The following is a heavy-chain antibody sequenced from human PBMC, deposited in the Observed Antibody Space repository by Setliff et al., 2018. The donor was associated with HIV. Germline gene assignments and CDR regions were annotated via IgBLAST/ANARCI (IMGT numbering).Heavy chain of an antibody. D-gene: IGHD2-15*01. V-gene: IGHV1-2*06. CDR3: ARDLIRFTPHGDLPF. CDR1: GYTFTDYY. J-gene: IGHJ4*02. Sequence: ASVKVSCKASGYTFTDYYIHWVRQAPGHGLEWVGRINPKSGVTSYAQNFRARVTMTRDTSSTTAYMELSTLRSDDTALYYCARDLIRFTPHGDLPFWGQGTLVTVPQ. CDR2: INPKSGVT.